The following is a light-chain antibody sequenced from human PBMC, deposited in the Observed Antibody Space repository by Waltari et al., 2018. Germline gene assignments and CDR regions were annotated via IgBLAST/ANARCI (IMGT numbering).Light chain of an antibody. J-gene: IGLJ2*01. Sequence: QSALTQPASVSGSPGQSVTIFCAGTSNDVGVYNSVSWYQEPPGQAPRVIIYDGSDRPSGVSDRFSGSKSGNTASLTISGLQAEDEADYYCSSQSSNDVVLFGGGTKLTVL. CDR1: SNDVGVYNS. CDR3: SSQSSNDVVL. CDR2: DGS. V-gene: IGLV2-14*01.